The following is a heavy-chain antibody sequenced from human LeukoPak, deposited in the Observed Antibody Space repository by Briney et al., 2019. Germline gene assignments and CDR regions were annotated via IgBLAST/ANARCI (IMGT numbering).Heavy chain of an antibody. J-gene: IGHJ6*03. CDR2: IYYSGST. D-gene: IGHD6-13*01. V-gene: IGHV4-39*07. Sequence: SETLSLTCTVSGGSISSSSYYWGWIRRPPGKGLEWIGSIYYSGSTYYNPSLKSRVTISVDTSKNQFSLKLSSVTAADTAVYYCARGPSSWYVYYYMDVWGKGTTVTVSS. CDR1: GGSISSSSYY. CDR3: ARGPSSWYVYYYMDV.